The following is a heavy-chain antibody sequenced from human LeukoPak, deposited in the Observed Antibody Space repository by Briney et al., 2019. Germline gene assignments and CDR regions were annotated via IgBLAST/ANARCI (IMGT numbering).Heavy chain of an antibody. CDR1: GYTFTGYG. CDR3: ARDRDYGDYNTQDLFVY. CDR2: ISPYSGNT. D-gene: IGHD4-17*01. V-gene: IGHV1-18*01. J-gene: IGHJ4*02. Sequence: ASVKVSCKASGYTFTGYGVSWVRQAPGQGLEWMGWISPYSGNTNYAQKFQGRITVTTDTSTSTAYMELRSLRSDDTAVYYCARDRDYGDYNTQDLFVYWGQGTLVTVSS.